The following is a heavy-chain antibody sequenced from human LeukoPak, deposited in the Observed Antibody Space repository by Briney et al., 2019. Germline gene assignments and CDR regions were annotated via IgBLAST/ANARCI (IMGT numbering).Heavy chain of an antibody. CDR3: ARDVFGRPTA. Sequence: SXRLXCAASGFSVSNXYMSWVRQPAGXGLEWVAVIYSGGGIYYADSVKGRFTISRDNSKDTLYLQMNSLRAEDSAVYFCARDVFGRPTAWGQGTQVTVSS. J-gene: IGHJ5*02. CDR1: GFSVSNXY. CDR2: IYSGGGI. D-gene: IGHD3-3*01. V-gene: IGHV3-53*01.